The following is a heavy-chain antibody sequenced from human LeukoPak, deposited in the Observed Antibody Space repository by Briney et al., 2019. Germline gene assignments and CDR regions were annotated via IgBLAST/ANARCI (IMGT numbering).Heavy chain of an antibody. CDR1: GYTFTSYA. CDR2: INAGNGDT. CDR3: ARGPQNDYGDYGYMDV. V-gene: IGHV1-3*01. Sequence: ASVKVSCKASGYTFTSYAIQWVRQAPGQRLEWMGWINAGNGDTKYSQRFQDRVTITRDTSASTAYMELSSLRSEDTAVYYCARGPQNDYGDYGYMDVWGKGTTVTVSS. D-gene: IGHD4-17*01. J-gene: IGHJ6*03.